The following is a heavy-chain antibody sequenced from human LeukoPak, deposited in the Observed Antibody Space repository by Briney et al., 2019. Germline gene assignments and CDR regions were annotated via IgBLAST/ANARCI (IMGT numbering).Heavy chain of an antibody. Sequence: ASVKVSCKASGYTFTSYDINWVRQATGQGLEWMGWMNPNSGNTGYAQKFQGRVTMTRNTSISTAYMELSSLRSEDTAVYYCARLYSSSSSYYYYGMDVRGQGTTVTVSS. CDR1: GYTFTSYD. CDR2: MNPNSGNT. J-gene: IGHJ6*02. V-gene: IGHV1-8*01. CDR3: ARLYSSSSSYYYYGMDV. D-gene: IGHD6-6*01.